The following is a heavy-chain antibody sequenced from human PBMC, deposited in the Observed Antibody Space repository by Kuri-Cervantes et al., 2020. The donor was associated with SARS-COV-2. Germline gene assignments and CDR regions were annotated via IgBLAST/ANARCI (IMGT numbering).Heavy chain of an antibody. CDR1: GFTFSSYS. V-gene: IGHV3-66*02. CDR3: ARDRSTHYFDY. Sequence: GESLKISCAASGFTFSSYSMNWVRLAPGKGLEWVSVIYSGGSTYYADSVKGRFTISRDNSKNTLYLQMNSLRAEDTAVYYCARDRSTHYFDYWGQGTLVTVSS. J-gene: IGHJ4*02. CDR2: IYSGGST.